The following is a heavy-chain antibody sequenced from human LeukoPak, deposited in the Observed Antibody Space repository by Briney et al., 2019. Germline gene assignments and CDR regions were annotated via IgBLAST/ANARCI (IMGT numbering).Heavy chain of an antibody. Sequence: GGSLRLSCAASGFSFTSYSFNWVRQAPGKGLEWVSSTSSSNSYTYYADSVKGRFTISRDNAKNSLYLQMNSLRAEDTAVYYCAELGITMIGGVWGKGTTVTISS. D-gene: IGHD3-10*02. V-gene: IGHV3-21*01. CDR1: GFSFTSYS. CDR2: TSSSNSYT. J-gene: IGHJ6*04. CDR3: AELGITMIGGV.